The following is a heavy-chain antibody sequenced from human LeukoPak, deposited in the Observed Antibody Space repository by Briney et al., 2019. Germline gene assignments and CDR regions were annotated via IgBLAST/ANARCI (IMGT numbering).Heavy chain of an antibody. CDR2: INWNGGST. CDR3: ARMGPDYGDYEGAFDI. CDR1: GFTFDDYG. D-gene: IGHD4-17*01. Sequence: GGSLRLSCAASGFTFDDYGMSWVRQAPGKGLEWVSGINWNGGSTGYADSVKGRFTISRDNAKNSLYLQMNSLRAEDTALYYCARMGPDYGDYEGAFDIWGQGTMVTVSS. V-gene: IGHV3-20*04. J-gene: IGHJ3*02.